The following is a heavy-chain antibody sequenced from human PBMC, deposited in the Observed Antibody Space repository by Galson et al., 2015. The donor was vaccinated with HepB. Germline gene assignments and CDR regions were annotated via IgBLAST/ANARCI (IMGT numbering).Heavy chain of an antibody. V-gene: IGHV3-49*04. CDR3: TRDGPAAGYYFDS. Sequence: SLRLSCATSGFTFGDYAMTWVRQAPGKGLEWVGLIRSKAYGGTTECAASVRGRFTISRDNAKNSLYLQMNSLRAEDTAVYYCTRDGPAAGYYFDSWGQGVLVTVSS. J-gene: IGHJ4*02. CDR2: IRSKAYGGTT. D-gene: IGHD6-25*01. CDR1: GFTFGDYA.